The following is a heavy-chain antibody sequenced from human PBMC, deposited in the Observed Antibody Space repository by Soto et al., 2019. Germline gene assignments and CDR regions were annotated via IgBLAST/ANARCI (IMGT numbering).Heavy chain of an antibody. D-gene: IGHD1-26*01. Sequence: QVQLVQTGAELKKPGSSVNVSCAASGGTFKTYTINWVRQAPGQGLEWIGQIIPMYDSANYAQRFQGRVTISADKPTNIAYMELSGLRSEDTALYYCATWRTYSGSYCFDYWGQGTLVSVSS. CDR2: IIPMYDSA. V-gene: IGHV1-69*06. J-gene: IGHJ4*02. CDR3: ATWRTYSGSYCFDY. CDR1: GGTFKTYT.